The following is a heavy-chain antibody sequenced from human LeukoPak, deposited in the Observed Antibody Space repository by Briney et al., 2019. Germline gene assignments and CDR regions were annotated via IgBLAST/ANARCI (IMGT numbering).Heavy chain of an antibody. CDR2: IYSSGST. Sequence: SETLSLTCTVSGGSISSGSYYWSWIRQSAGKGLEFIGRIYSSGSTNYNPSLKSRVTMSVDTSKNQFSLKLTSVTAADTAVYYCARIPDYYISGHYYMDVWGKGTTVTISS. CDR1: GGSISSGSYY. J-gene: IGHJ6*03. V-gene: IGHV4-61*02. D-gene: IGHD3-10*01. CDR3: ARIPDYYISGHYYMDV.